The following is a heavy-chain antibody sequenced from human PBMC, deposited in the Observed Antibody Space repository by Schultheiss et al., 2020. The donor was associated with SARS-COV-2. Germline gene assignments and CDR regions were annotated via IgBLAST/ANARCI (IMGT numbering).Heavy chain of an antibody. J-gene: IGHJ6*02. V-gene: IGHV3-30*04. CDR1: GFTFSSYA. CDR2: ISYDGSDR. D-gene: IGHD6-13*01. CDR3: ARDKVSNSAAEDYYYGMDV. Sequence: GGSLRLSCAASGFTFSSYAMHWVRQAPGKGLEWVAVISYDGSDRYYADSVKGRFTISRDNSKNSLYLQMNSLRAEDTAVYYCARDKVSNSAAEDYYYGMDVWGQGTTVTVSS.